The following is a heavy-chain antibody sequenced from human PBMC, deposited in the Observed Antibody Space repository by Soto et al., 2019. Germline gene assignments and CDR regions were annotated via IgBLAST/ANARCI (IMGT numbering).Heavy chain of an antibody. CDR2: IWYDGSNK. CDR1: GFTFSSYG. J-gene: IGHJ6*02. D-gene: IGHD5-18*01. CDR3: ARAWIQLWYVGMDV. V-gene: IGHV3-33*01. Sequence: GGSLRLSCAASGFTFSSYGMHWVRQAPGKGLEWVAVIWYDGSNKYYADSVKGRFTISRDNSKNTLYLQMNSLRAEDTAVYYCARAWIQLWYVGMDVWGQGTTVTVSS.